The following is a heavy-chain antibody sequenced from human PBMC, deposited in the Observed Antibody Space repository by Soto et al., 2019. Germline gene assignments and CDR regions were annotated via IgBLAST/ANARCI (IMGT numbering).Heavy chain of an antibody. V-gene: IGHV1-18*04. J-gene: IGHJ5*02. CDR2: IKPDNGNT. CDR1: GYPFSKYG. CDR3: ATSYDSGFDP. Sequence: QLQLVQSGGEVKKPGASVRVSCEAYGYPFSKYGISWIRQSPGQGIEWMGWIKPDNGNTDYAQKFQGRFTMTTDKSSNTAYMELSSLRSDDTGVDYCATSYDSGFDPWGQGTLVSVSS. D-gene: IGHD5-12*01.